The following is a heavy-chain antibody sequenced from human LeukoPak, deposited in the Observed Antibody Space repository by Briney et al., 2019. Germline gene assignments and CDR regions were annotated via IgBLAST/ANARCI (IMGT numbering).Heavy chain of an antibody. CDR2: INHSGST. CDR1: GGSFSGYY. V-gene: IGHV4-34*01. CDR3: ARETVAGTYYFDY. D-gene: IGHD6-19*01. J-gene: IGHJ4*02. Sequence: SETLSLTYAVYGGSFSGYYWSWIRQPPGKGLEWIGEINHSGSTNYNPSLKSRVTISVDTSKNQFSLKLSSVTAADTAVYYCARETVAGTYYFDYWGQGTLVTVSS.